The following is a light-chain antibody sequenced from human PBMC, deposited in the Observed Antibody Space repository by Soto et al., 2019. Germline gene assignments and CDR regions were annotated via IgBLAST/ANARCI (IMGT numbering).Light chain of an antibody. CDR1: QSVSSNY. CDR2: GAS. J-gene: IGKJ1*01. V-gene: IGKV3-20*01. Sequence: EVVLTQSPGTLSLSPGERATLSCRASQSVSSNYLAWYQQRPGQAPRLLIYGASSRATGIPDRFSGSGSGTDFTLTISRLEAEDFATYYCQQSYSTPRTFGQGTKVDIK. CDR3: QQSYSTPRT.